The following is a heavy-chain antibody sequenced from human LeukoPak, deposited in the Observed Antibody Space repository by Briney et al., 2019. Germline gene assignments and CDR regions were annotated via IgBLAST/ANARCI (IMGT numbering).Heavy chain of an antibody. V-gene: IGHV5-51*01. D-gene: IGHD1-26*01. CDR3: ARGGIVGSAFDY. CDR1: GYSFSIYW. CDR2: IYPGDSDT. Sequence: GESLKISCQGYGYSFSIYWIGWVRQMPGKDLEWMGIIYPGDSDTRYSPSFQGQVTISADNFISTAYLQWSSLKASNTAMYYCARGGIVGSAFDYWGQGILVTVSS. J-gene: IGHJ4*02.